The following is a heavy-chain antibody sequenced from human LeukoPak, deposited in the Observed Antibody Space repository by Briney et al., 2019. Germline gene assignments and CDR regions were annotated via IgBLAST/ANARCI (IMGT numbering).Heavy chain of an antibody. CDR1: GFTFSSYA. CDR3: AKHPYNDFWSGYYKGFDY. J-gene: IGHJ4*02. D-gene: IGHD3-3*01. CDR2: FSGAGDYT. Sequence: GGSLRLSCAASGFTFSSYAMSWVRQAPGKGLEWVSSFSGAGDYTHPADSAKGRFIISRDNSKNTLYLQMNSLRVEDTAVYYCAKHPYNDFWSGYYKGFDYWGQGTLVTVSS. V-gene: IGHV3-23*01.